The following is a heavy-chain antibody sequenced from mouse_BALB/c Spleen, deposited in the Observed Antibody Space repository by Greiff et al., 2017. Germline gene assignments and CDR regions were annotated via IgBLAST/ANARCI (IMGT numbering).Heavy chain of an antibody. D-gene: IGHD1-1*01. CDR3: ARLPYYYGSSYGYFDV. V-gene: IGHV5-17*02. CDR2: ISSGSSTI. Sequence: EVQLVESGGGLVQPGGSRKLSCAASGFTFSSFGMHWVRQAPEKGLEWVAYISSGSSTIYYADTVKGRFTISRDNPKNTLFLQMTSLRSEDTAMYYCARLPYYYGSSYGYFDVWGAGTTVTVSS. J-gene: IGHJ1*01. CDR1: GFTFSSFG.